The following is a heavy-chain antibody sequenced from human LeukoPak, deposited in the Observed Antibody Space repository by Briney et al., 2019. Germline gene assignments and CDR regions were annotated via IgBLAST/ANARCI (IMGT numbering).Heavy chain of an antibody. Sequence: WETLTLTCAVYGGSFSGYYWSWVRQPPGKGLEWIGEIKHSGSTNYNPSLKSRVTISVHTSKNQFSLKLSSLTAANTAVYYCARAADYGDYYFDYWGQGTLVTVSS. CDR2: IKHSGST. V-gene: IGHV4-34*01. J-gene: IGHJ4*01. CDR3: ARAADYGDYYFDY. D-gene: IGHD4-17*01. CDR1: GGSFSGYY.